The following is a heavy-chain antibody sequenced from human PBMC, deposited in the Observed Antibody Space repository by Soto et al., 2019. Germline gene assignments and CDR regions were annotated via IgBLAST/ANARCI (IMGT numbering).Heavy chain of an antibody. J-gene: IGHJ4*02. CDR2: MNPNGGNT. V-gene: IGHV1-8*01. CDR3: ARGSAVAGVAD. D-gene: IGHD6-19*01. Sequence: QVQLVQSGAEVKKPGASVKVSCKASGYTFTNYDLSWVRQATGQGLEWMGWMNPNGGNTVYAQHFQGRVTMTRNTSISTAHMELSSLRSEDTAVYFCARGSAVAGVADWGQGTLVTVSS. CDR1: GYTFTNYD.